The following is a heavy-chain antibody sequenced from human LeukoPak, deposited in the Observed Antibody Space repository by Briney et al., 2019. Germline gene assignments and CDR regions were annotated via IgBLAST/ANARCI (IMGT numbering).Heavy chain of an antibody. CDR2: IYSGGST. Sequence: AGGSLRLSCAASGFTVSSNYMSWVRQAPGKGLEWVSVIYSGGSTYYADSVKGRFTISRDNSKNTLYLQMNSLRAEDTAVYYCARDKRVYSGGMDVWGQGTTVTVSS. J-gene: IGHJ6*02. CDR1: GFTVSSNY. V-gene: IGHV3-53*01. CDR3: ARDKRVYSGGMDV. D-gene: IGHD4-11*01.